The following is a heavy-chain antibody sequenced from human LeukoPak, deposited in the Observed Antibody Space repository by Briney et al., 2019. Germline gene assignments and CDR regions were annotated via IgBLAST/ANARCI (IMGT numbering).Heavy chain of an antibody. J-gene: IGHJ6*03. V-gene: IGHV4-38-2*02. CDR1: GYSIGSGYY. CDR2: IYHSGST. Sequence: SETLSLTCTVSGYSIGSGYYWGWIRQPPGKGLEWIGSIYHSGSTYYNPSLKSRVTISVDTSKNQFSLKLSSVTAADTAVYYCARVIAARSFYYYYYMDVWGKGTTVTVSS. D-gene: IGHD6-6*01. CDR3: ARVIAARSFYYYYYMDV.